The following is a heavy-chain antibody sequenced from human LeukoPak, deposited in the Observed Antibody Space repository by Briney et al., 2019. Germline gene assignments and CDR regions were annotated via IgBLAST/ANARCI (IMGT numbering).Heavy chain of an antibody. D-gene: IGHD2-15*01. CDR1: GGSISSYY. CDR2: IYTSGST. CDR3: ARDVGYCSGGSCWVDYYYYYMDV. Sequence: SETLSLTCTVSGGSISSYYWSWIRQPAGKGLEWIGRIYTSGSTNYNPSLKSRVTMSVDTSKNQFSLKLSSVTAADTAVYYCARDVGYCSGGSCWVDYYYYYMDVWGKGTTVTVSS. V-gene: IGHV4-4*07. J-gene: IGHJ6*03.